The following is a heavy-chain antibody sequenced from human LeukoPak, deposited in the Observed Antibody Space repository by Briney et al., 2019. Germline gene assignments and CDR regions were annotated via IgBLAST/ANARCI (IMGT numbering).Heavy chain of an antibody. D-gene: IGHD3-22*01. Sequence: ASVKVSCKASGYRFTGYYIHWARQAPGQGLEWMGWINPNSGGTNYAQKFQGRVTMTRDTSVSTAYMEVSRLRSDDTAVYFCARDRRGYYDSSGYYYFQHWGQGTLVTVSS. CDR2: INPNSGGT. J-gene: IGHJ1*01. CDR1: GYRFTGYY. CDR3: ARDRRGYYDSSGYYYFQH. V-gene: IGHV1-2*02.